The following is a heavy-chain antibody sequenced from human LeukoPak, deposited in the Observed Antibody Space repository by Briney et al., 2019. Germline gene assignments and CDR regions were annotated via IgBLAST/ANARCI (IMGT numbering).Heavy chain of an antibody. V-gene: IGHV3-23*01. D-gene: IGHD6-13*01. Sequence: GGSLRLSCAGSGFTFRFYAMTWVRLAPGKGLEWVSGISGDASVSRHADSVKGRFHISRDNSKNTLYLQLNGLRVEDTAIYYCAKAYSSSLYGDAFHIWGQGTMVTVSP. J-gene: IGHJ3*02. CDR1: GFTFRFYA. CDR3: AKAYSSSLYGDAFHI. CDR2: ISGDASVS.